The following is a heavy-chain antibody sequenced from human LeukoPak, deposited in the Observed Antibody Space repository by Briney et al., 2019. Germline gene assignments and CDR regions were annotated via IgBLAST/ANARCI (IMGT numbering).Heavy chain of an antibody. D-gene: IGHD3-22*01. CDR3: ARVGYYESSGYYEY. J-gene: IGHJ4*02. CDR2: IYYSGST. V-gene: IGHV4-61*01. CDR1: GGSVSSGSYY. Sequence: SETLSLTCTVSGGSVSSGSYYWSWIRQPPGKGLEWIGYIYYSGSTNYNPSLKSRVTISVDTSKNQFSLKLSSVTAADTAVYYCARVGYYESSGYYEYWGQGTLVTVSS.